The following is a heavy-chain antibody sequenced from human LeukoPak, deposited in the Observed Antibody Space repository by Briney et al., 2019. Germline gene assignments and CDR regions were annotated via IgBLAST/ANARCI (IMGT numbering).Heavy chain of an antibody. J-gene: IGHJ4*02. CDR2: IYYSGST. D-gene: IGHD6-13*01. Sequence: PSETLSLTCTVSGGSISSYYWSWIRQPPGKGLEWIGYIYYSGSTNYNPSLKSRVTISVDTSKNQFSLKLSSVTAADTAVYYCARDPSASVEAAAGSYFDYWGQGTLVTVSS. CDR1: GGSISSYY. CDR3: ARDPSASVEAAAGSYFDY. V-gene: IGHV4-59*01.